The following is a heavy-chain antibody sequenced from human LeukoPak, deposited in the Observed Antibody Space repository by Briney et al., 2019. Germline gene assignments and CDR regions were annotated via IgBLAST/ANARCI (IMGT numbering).Heavy chain of an antibody. CDR2: IKQDGSEK. CDR1: ESAFNIYW. V-gene: IGHV3-7*05. J-gene: IGHJ4*02. Sequence: GGSLRLTCASSESAFNIYWMNWVRQAPGKGLEWVANIKQDGSEKYYVDSVKGRFTISTDNAKNSLYLQMNNLRAEDTAVYYCARGLDRGQGTLVTVSS. CDR3: ARGLD.